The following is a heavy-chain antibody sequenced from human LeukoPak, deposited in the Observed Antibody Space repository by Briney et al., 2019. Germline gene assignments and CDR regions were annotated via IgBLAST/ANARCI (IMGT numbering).Heavy chain of an antibody. CDR3: ARAFSDCEFDY. CDR2: IYSGGST. J-gene: IGHJ4*02. V-gene: IGHV3-53*01. D-gene: IGHD2-21*02. Sequence: HSGGSLRLSCAASGFTVSSNYMSWVRQAPGKGLEWVSVIYSGGSTYYADSVKGRFTISRDNSKNTLYLQMNSLRAEGTAVYYCARAFSDCEFDYWGQGTLVTVSS. CDR1: GFTVSSNY.